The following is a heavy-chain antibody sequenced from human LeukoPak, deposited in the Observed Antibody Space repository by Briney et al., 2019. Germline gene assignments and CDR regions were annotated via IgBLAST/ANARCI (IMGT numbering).Heavy chain of an antibody. D-gene: IGHD6-13*01. CDR1: GFTFSSYW. V-gene: IGHV3-7*03. CDR2: IKDDGSER. CDR3: ARARDSSWDY. Sequence: GGSLRLSCAASGFTFSSYWMSWVRQAPGKGLEWVANIKDDGSERYYVDSVKGRFTISRDDAKNSLYLQMNSLRAEDTAVYYCARARDSSWDYWGQGTLVTVSS. J-gene: IGHJ4*02.